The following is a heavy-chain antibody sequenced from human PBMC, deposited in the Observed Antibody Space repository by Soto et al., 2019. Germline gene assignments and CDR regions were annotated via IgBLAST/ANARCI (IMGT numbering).Heavy chain of an antibody. Sequence: QITLKGSGPTLVKPTQTLTLTCTPSGLSLSTSGVGLGWIPQPPGKALEWLALVYWNDDKHYSPPRKSRLTRTKDTAKNQAILTMPNRDPVDTATYFCARGLATLPVFAFDIWGQGTVVTVSS. J-gene: IGHJ3*02. V-gene: IGHV2-5*01. CDR1: GLSLSTSGVG. D-gene: IGHD1-1*01. CDR3: ARGLATLPVFAFDI. CDR2: VYWNDDK.